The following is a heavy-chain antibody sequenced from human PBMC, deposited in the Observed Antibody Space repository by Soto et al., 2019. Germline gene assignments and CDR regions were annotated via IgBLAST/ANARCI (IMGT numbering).Heavy chain of an antibody. Sequence: ASVKVSCKASGYTFTSYGISWVRQAPGQGLEWMGWISAYNGNTNYAQKLQGRVTMTTDTSTSTAYMELRSLRSDDTAVYYCARIPLAAAGHGPNDYWGQGTLVTVSS. CDR3: ARIPLAAAGHGPNDY. CDR2: ISAYNGNT. CDR1: GYTFTSYG. D-gene: IGHD6-13*01. V-gene: IGHV1-18*01. J-gene: IGHJ4*02.